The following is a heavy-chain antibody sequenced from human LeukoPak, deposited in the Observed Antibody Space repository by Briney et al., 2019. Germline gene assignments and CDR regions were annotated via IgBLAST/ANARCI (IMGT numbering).Heavy chain of an antibody. Sequence: GRSLRLSCAASGFTFSSYGMHWVRQAPGKGLEWVAVIWYDGSNKYYADSVKGRFTIFRDNSKNTLYLQMNSLRAEDTAVYYCARDIGGCYDYWGQGTLVTVSS. D-gene: IGHD2-15*01. V-gene: IGHV3-33*01. J-gene: IGHJ4*02. CDR1: GFTFSSYG. CDR3: ARDIGGCYDY. CDR2: IWYDGSNK.